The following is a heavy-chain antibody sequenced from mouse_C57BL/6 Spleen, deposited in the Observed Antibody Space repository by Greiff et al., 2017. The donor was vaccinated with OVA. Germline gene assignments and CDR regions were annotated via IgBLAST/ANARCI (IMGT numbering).Heavy chain of an antibody. J-gene: IGHJ1*03. CDR2: IYPRSGNT. V-gene: IGHV1-81*01. CDR1: GYTFTSYG. Sequence: QVQLQQSGAELARPGASVKLSCKASGYTFTSYGISWVKQRTGQGLEWIGEIYPRSGNTFYNEKFKGKATLTADKSSSTAYMELRSLTSEDSAVYVCARRSWDVSYWYFDVWGTGTTVTVSS. D-gene: IGHD4-1*01. CDR3: ARRSWDVSYWYFDV.